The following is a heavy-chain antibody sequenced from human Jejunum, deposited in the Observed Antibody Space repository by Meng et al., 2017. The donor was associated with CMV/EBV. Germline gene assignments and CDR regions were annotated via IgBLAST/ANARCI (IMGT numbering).Heavy chain of an antibody. D-gene: IGHD1-26*01. V-gene: IGHV3-11*04. J-gene: IGHJ6*02. Sequence: GLTFTDFYMTWLRQAPGNGLEWISSISSGSRTIDYADSVQGRFTISRDNARNIVYLQMNSLRAEDTAVYYCARYSGSYYYYSGLDVWGQGTTVTVSS. CDR2: ISSGSRTI. CDR1: GLTFTDFY. CDR3: ARYSGSYYYYSGLDV.